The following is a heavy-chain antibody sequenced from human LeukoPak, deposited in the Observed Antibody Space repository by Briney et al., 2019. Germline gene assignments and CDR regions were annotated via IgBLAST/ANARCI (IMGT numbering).Heavy chain of an antibody. J-gene: IGHJ4*02. CDR1: GLTFSSHW. V-gene: IGHV3-74*01. D-gene: IGHD3-10*01. CDR3: ARDRRYGSGYFDY. Sequence: GGSLRLSCAASGLTFSSHWMHWVRQAPGKGLVWVSRITNDGSSTTYADSVKGRFTISRDNAKNMLYLQVNSLRAEDTAVYYCARDRRYGSGYFDYWGQGTLVAVSS. CDR2: ITNDGSST.